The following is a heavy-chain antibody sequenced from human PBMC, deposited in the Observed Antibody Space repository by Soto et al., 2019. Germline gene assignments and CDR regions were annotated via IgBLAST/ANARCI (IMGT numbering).Heavy chain of an antibody. CDR3: ARHRRYCTNGVCYYNWFDP. V-gene: IGHV1-69*02. CDR1: GGTFSSYT. Sequence: SVKVSCKASGGTFSSYTISWVRQAPGQGLEWMGRIIPILGIANYAQKFQGRVTITADKSTSTAYMELSSLRSEDTAVYYCARHRRYCTNGVCYYNWFDPWGQGTLVTVSS. J-gene: IGHJ5*02. D-gene: IGHD2-8*01. CDR2: IIPILGIA.